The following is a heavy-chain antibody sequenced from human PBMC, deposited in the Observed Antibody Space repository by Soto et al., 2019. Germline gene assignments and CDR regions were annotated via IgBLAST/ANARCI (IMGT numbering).Heavy chain of an antibody. CDR2: ISGSGGST. CDR1: VFTFSSYA. J-gene: IGHJ4*02. CDR3: AKEKVVRGVITHFDY. D-gene: IGHD3-10*01. Sequence: EVQLLESGGGLVKPGGSLRLSCAASVFTFSSYAMSWVRQAPGKGLEWVSAISGSGGSTYYADSVKGRFTISRDNSKNTLYLQMNSLRAEDTAVYYCAKEKVVRGVITHFDYWGQGTLVTVSS. V-gene: IGHV3-23*01.